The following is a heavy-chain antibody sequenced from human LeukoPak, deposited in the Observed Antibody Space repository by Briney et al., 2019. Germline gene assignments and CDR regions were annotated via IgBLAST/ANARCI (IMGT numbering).Heavy chain of an antibody. CDR1: GDSISSFY. D-gene: IGHD2-15*01. Sequence: PSETLSLTCTVSGDSISSFYWSWIRQPPGKGLEWIGYIYYSGSTNYNPSLKSRVTISVDTSKNQFSLKLSSVTAADTAVYYCARAGGGCSGTSCYAFDIWGQGTMVTVSS. CDR3: ARAGGGCSGTSCYAFDI. V-gene: IGHV4-59*01. CDR2: IYYSGST. J-gene: IGHJ3*02.